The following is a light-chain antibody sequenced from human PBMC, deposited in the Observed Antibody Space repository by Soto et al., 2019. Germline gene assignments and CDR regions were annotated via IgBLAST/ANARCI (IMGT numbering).Light chain of an antibody. J-gene: IGLJ7*01. CDR3: SSYTTSGTLV. V-gene: IGLV1-40*01. CDR1: SSNIGAGYD. Sequence: QSVLTQPPSVSGAPGQRVTISCTGSSSNIGAGYDVHWYQQLPGTAPKLLIYGNTNRPSGVPDRFSGSKSGTSASLAITGLQAEDEADYYCSSYTTSGTLVFGGGTQLTVL. CDR2: GNT.